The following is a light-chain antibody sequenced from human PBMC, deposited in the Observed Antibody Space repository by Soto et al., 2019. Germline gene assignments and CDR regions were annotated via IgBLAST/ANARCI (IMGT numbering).Light chain of an antibody. CDR3: SSYTSSRTPYV. CDR2: DVS. J-gene: IGLJ1*01. CDR1: SSDVGGYNY. V-gene: IGLV2-14*01. Sequence: QSVLTQPASVSGSPGQSITISCTGTSSDVGGYNYVSWYQQHPGKAPKLMIYDVSNRPSGVSNRFSGSKSGNTASLTISGLQAEDEADYYCSSYTSSRTPYVFGTGTNVNVL.